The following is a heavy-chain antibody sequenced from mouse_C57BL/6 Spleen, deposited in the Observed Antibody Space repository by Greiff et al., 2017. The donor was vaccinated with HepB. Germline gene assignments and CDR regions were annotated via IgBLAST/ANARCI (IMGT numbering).Heavy chain of an antibody. J-gene: IGHJ4*01. CDR3: ARSGGKYAMDY. Sequence: QVQLQQSGPELVKPGASVKISCKASGYAFSSSWMNWVKQRPGKGLEWIGRIYPGDGDTNYNGKFKGKATLTADKSSSTAYMQLSSLTSEDSAVYFCARSGGKYAMDYGGQGTSVTVSS. V-gene: IGHV1-82*01. CDR1: GYAFSSSW. CDR2: IYPGDGDT. D-gene: IGHD2-1*01.